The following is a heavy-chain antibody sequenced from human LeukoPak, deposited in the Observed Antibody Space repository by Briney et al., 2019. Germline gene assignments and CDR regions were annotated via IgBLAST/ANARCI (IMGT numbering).Heavy chain of an antibody. J-gene: IGHJ4*02. CDR3: ARDSPEVTYAFDT. CDR2: IHYSGTT. Sequence: SETLSLICTASDGSISSTSDSWGWIRQSPGRGVEWIGSIHYSGTTYYNPSLKSRVTISLDASKNQFSLRLNSVTAADTAVYYCARDSPEVTYAFDTWGQGTLVTVSS. V-gene: IGHV4-39*07. D-gene: IGHD2-8*01. CDR1: DGSISSTSDS.